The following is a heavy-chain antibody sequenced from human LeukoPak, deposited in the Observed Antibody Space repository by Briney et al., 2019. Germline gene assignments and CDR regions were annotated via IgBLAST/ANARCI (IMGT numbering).Heavy chain of an antibody. J-gene: IGHJ3*02. CDR3: ARSVPSTSTYRNPIDI. V-gene: IGHV3-30*03. D-gene: IGHD2-2*01. CDR1: GFTFSTYR. Sequence: GGSLRLSCAASGFTFSTYRMSWVRQAPGKGLEWVTVISYDGNDKFYADSVKGRFTISRDNSKNSLYLQMNSLRTEDTAVYYCARSVPSTSTYRNPIDIWGQGTMVTVSS. CDR2: ISYDGNDK.